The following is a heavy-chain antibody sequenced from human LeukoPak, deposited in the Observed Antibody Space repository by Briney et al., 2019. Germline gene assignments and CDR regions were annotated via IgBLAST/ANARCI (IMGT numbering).Heavy chain of an antibody. CDR3: ASSGYSSRWPLGY. V-gene: IGHV4-34*01. CDR1: GGSFSGYY. CDR2: INHSGST. D-gene: IGHD6-13*01. J-gene: IGHJ4*02. Sequence: SETLSLTCAVYGGSFSGYYWSWIRQPPGKGLEWIGEINHSGSTNYNPSLKSRVTISVDTSKNQFSLKLSSVTAADTAVYYCASSGYSSRWPLGYWGQGTLVTVSS.